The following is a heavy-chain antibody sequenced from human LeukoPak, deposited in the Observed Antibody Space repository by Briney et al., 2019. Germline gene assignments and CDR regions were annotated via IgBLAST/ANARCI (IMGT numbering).Heavy chain of an antibody. Sequence: GGSLRLSCTASGFIFGDYAMSWVRQAPGKGLEWVGFIRSKGSEYAASVKGRFTISRDDSKSIAYLQMNSLKTEDTAVYYCTRVYGSGRYYSWFDPWGQGTLDTVSS. D-gene: IGHD1-26*01. J-gene: IGHJ5*02. CDR1: GFIFGDYA. V-gene: IGHV3-49*04. CDR3: TRVYGSGRYYSWFDP. CDR2: IRSKGS.